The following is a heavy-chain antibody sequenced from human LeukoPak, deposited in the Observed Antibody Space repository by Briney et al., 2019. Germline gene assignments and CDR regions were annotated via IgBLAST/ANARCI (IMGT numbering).Heavy chain of an antibody. D-gene: IGHD2-15*01. CDR2: IYYSGST. CDR1: GGSISSYY. CDR3: ARGISLLDFDY. Sequence: SETLSLTCTVSGGSISSYYWSWIRQPPGKGLEWIGYIYYSGSTYYNPSLKSRVTISVDRSKNQFSLKLSSVTAADTAVYYCARGISLLDFDYWGQGTLVTVSS. V-gene: IGHV4-59*12. J-gene: IGHJ4*02.